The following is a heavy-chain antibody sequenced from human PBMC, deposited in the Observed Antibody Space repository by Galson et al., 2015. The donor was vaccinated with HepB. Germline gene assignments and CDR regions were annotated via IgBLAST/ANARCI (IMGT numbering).Heavy chain of an antibody. V-gene: IGHV1-69*06. Sequence: SVKVSCKASGGTFSSYAISWVRQAPGQGLEWMGGIIPIFGTANYAQKFQGRVTITADKSTSTAYMELRSLRSEDTAVYYCARGPTVTTYLLYWYFDLWGRGTLVTVSS. CDR2: IIPIFGTA. J-gene: IGHJ2*01. CDR3: ARGPTVTTYLLYWYFDL. CDR1: GGTFSSYA. D-gene: IGHD4-17*01.